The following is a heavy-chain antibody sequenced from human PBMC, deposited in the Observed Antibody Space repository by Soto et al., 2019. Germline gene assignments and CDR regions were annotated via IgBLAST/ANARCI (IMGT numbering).Heavy chain of an antibody. CDR3: ARVGARTPDKRNFDY. V-gene: IGHV3-33*01. Sequence: GGSLRLSCAASGFTFSSYGMHWVRQAPGKGLEWVAVIWYDGSNKYYADSVKGRFTISRDNSKNTLYLQMNSLRAEDTAVYYCARVGARTPDKRNFDYWGQETLVTLSS. CDR1: GFTFSSYG. CDR2: IWYDGSNK. J-gene: IGHJ4*02. D-gene: IGHD1-26*01.